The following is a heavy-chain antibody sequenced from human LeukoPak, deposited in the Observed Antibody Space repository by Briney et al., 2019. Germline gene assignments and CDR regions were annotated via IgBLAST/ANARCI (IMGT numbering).Heavy chain of an antibody. Sequence: GSLRLSCAASGFTFSSYAMSWVRQPPGKGLEWIGYIYYSGSTNYNPSLKSRVTISVDTSKNQFSLKLSSVTAADTAVYYCARALGTFWGQGTMVTVSS. J-gene: IGHJ3*01. D-gene: IGHD1-1*01. V-gene: IGHV4-59*01. CDR1: GFTFSSYA. CDR2: IYYSGST. CDR3: ARALGTF.